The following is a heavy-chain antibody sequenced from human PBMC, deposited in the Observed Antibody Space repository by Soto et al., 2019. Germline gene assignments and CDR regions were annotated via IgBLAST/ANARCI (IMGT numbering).Heavy chain of an antibody. CDR1: GGSISSGDYY. Sequence: SETLSLTCTVSGGSISSGDYYWSWIRQPPGKGLVWIGYIYYSGSTYYNPSLKSRVTISVDTSKNQFSLKLSSVTAADTAVYYCAREHITMVRGVITYYYYMDVWGKGTTVTVSS. CDR3: AREHITMVRGVITYYYYMDV. CDR2: IYYSGST. J-gene: IGHJ6*03. V-gene: IGHV4-30-4*01. D-gene: IGHD3-10*01.